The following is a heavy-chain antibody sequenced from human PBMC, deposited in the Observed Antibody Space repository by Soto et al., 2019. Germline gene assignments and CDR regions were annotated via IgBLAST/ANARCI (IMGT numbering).Heavy chain of an antibody. CDR1: GYSFTSYW. J-gene: IGHJ4*02. CDR3: ARRYYGSGSYFSPYYFFEY. Sequence: GESLKISCKASGYSFTSYWISWVRQMPGKGLEWMGRIDPSDSYTNYSPSFQGHVTISADKSISTAYLQWSSLKASDTAVYYCARRYYGSGSYFSPYYFFEYWGQGTLVTVSS. D-gene: IGHD3-10*01. V-gene: IGHV5-10-1*01. CDR2: IDPSDSYT.